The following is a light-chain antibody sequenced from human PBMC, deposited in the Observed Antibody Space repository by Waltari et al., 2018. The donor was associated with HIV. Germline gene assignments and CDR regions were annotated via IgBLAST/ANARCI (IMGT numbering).Light chain of an antibody. CDR2: DTS. V-gene: IGKV1-12*02. CDR1: QNIDRW. Sequence: DIQMTQSPSFVSASVGARVPITCRASQNIDRWLVWHQQKPGKAPKVLIYDTSILQSGVPSRFTGSGSATEFTLTINSLQPEDFVTYYCQQTYSFPFTFGPGTKVDMK. J-gene: IGKJ3*01. CDR3: QQTYSFPFT.